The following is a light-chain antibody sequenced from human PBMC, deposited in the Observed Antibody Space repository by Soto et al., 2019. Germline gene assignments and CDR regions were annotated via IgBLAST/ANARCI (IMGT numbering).Light chain of an antibody. CDR2: EIT. J-gene: IGLJ2*01. Sequence: QSALSQPPSASGSPGQSVTISCTGTSSDIGASTYVSWYQQYPGRAPNLIVYEITKRPSGVPARFSGSKSGNTASLTVSGLQADDEADYYCSSYAGNNNLVFGGGTKVTVL. V-gene: IGLV2-8*01. CDR1: SSDIGASTY. CDR3: SSYAGNNNLV.